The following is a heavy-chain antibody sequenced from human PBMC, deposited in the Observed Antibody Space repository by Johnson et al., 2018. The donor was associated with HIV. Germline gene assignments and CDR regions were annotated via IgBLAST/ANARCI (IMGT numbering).Heavy chain of an antibody. D-gene: IGHD5-18*01. CDR3: ARYAVDTAMARTRDDAFDI. Sequence: QVQLLESGGGLVKPGGSLRLSCAVSTFTFSDYYMSWIRQAPGKGLEWVSYISSSGSTIYDADSAKGRFTISRDNAKNSLYLQMNSLRAEDTAVYYCARYAVDTAMARTRDDAFDIWGQGTMVTVSS. J-gene: IGHJ3*02. CDR2: ISSSGSTI. V-gene: IGHV3-11*04. CDR1: TFTFSDYY.